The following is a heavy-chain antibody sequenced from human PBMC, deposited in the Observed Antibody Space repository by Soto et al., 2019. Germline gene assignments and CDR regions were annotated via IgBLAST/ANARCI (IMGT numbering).Heavy chain of an antibody. CDR1: GYTFTSYD. J-gene: IGHJ5*02. V-gene: IGHV1-8*01. Sequence: QVQLVQSGAEVKKPGASVKVSCKASGYTFTSYDINWVRHATRQGLEWLGWMNPKSGNTGYAQKFQGRVTMTRSTAISTAYMELSSLRSEDTAVYYCARGERGGSYVDPWGQGTPVTVSS. CDR3: ARGERGGSYVDP. CDR2: MNPKSGNT. D-gene: IGHD1-26*01.